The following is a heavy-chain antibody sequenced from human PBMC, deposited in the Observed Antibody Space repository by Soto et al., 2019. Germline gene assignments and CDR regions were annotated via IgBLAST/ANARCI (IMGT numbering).Heavy chain of an antibody. CDR3: ARAGVGYRYYFDY. J-gene: IGHJ4*02. CDR1: GYTFTSYA. V-gene: IGHV1-3*01. D-gene: IGHD5-18*01. Sequence: SVNVSCKASGYTFTSYAIHWVRQAPGQRLEWMGWINAGNGNTKYSQKFQGRVTITRDTSASTAYMELSSLRSEDTAVYYCARAGVGYRYYFDYWGQGTLVTVSS. CDR2: INAGNGNT.